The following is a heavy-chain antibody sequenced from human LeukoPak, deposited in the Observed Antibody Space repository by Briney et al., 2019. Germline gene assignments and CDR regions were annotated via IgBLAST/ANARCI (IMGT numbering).Heavy chain of an antibody. D-gene: IGHD6-6*01. V-gene: IGHV4-39*07. CDR2: IYYSGST. CDR1: GGSISSSSYY. CDR3: ARYRSTYSSPYYFDY. Sequence: SETLSLTCTVSGGSISSSSYYWGWIRQPPGKGLEWIGSIYYSGSTYYNPSLKSRVTISVDTSKNQFSLKLSSVTAADTAVYYCARYRSTYSSPYYFDYWGQGTLVTVSS. J-gene: IGHJ4*02.